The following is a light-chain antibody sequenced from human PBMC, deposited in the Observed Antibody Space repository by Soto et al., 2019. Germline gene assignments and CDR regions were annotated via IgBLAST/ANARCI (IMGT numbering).Light chain of an antibody. Sequence: DIQMTQSPSTLSASVGDRVTISCRASQSIITWLAWYQQKPGKAPKLLIYDASSLQSGVPSRFSGSGSGTEFTLTISSLQPEDFATYYCQQYMKFSRSFGQGTKVEIK. CDR2: DAS. V-gene: IGKV1-5*01. J-gene: IGKJ1*01. CDR1: QSIITW. CDR3: QQYMKFSRS.